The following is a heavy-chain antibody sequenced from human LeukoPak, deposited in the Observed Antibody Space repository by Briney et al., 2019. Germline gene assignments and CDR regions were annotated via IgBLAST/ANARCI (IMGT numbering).Heavy chain of an antibody. J-gene: IGHJ4*02. CDR2: IYSGGST. V-gene: IGHV3-66*01. Sequence: GGSLRLSCAAPGFTVSSNYMSWVRQAPGKGLEWVSVIYSGGSTYYADSVKGRFTISRDNSKNTLYLQMSSLRAEDTAVYYCARRVGAEGGYWGQGTLVTVSS. CDR3: ARRVGAEGGY. D-gene: IGHD1-26*01. CDR1: GFTVSSNY.